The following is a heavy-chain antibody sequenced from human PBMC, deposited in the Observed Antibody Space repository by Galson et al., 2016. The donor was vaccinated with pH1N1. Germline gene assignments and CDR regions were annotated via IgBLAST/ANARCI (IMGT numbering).Heavy chain of an antibody. Sequence: SVKVSCKASGGTFTSYTITWVRQAPGQGLEWMGGINPMGGINPIFETSNYAQKFQGRVTITADESMSTAYMELRSLRSEDTAIYYCAKDRYFDTSGYYFESYYWGQGTLVTVSS. V-gene: IGHV1-69*13. CDR1: GGTFTSYT. CDR3: AKDRYFDTSGYYFESYY. CDR2: INPMGGINPIFETS. D-gene: IGHD3-22*01. J-gene: IGHJ4*02.